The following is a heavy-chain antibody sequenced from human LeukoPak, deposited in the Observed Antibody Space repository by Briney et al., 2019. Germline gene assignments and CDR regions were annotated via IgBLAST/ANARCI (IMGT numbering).Heavy chain of an antibody. D-gene: IGHD2-2*02. CDR1: GYTFTSYD. CDR2: MNPNSGNT. CDR3: ARGFPGYCSSTSCYIGNWFDP. V-gene: IGHV1-8*01. J-gene: IGHJ5*02. Sequence: ASVKVSCKASGYTFTSYDINWVRQATGQGLEWMGWMNPNSGNTGYAQKFQGRVTMTRNTSISTAYMELSSLRSDDTAVYYCARGFPGYCSSTSCYIGNWFDPWGQGTLVTVSS.